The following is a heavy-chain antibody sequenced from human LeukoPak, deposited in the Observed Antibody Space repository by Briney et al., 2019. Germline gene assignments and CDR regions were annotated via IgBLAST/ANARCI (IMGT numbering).Heavy chain of an antibody. CDR3: AKWGYGSGSYYDAFDI. D-gene: IGHD3-10*01. CDR1: GFTFSSYA. V-gene: IGHV3-23*01. Sequence: PGGSLRLSCAASGFTFSSYAMSWVRQAPGKGLEWVSVITGRGTYYADSVKGRFTISRDNPRNTLYLQMNSLRAEDTALYYCAKWGYGSGSYYDAFDIWGQGTMVTVSS. CDR2: ITGRGT. J-gene: IGHJ3*02.